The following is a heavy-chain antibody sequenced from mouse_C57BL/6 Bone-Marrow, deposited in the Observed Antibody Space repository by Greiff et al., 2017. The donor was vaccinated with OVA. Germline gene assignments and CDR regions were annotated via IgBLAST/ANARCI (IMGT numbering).Heavy chain of an antibody. CDR3: ARERGWNYYGKGYFDV. Sequence: VQLQQSGPGLVKPSQTVFLTCTVTGISITTGNYRWSWIRQFPGNKLEWIGYIYYSGTITYNPSLTSRTTITRDTPKNQFFLEMNSLTAEDTATYYCARERGWNYYGKGYFDVWGTGTTVTVSS. V-gene: IGHV3-5*01. CDR1: GISITTGNYR. D-gene: IGHD1-1*01. CDR2: IYYSGTI. J-gene: IGHJ1*03.